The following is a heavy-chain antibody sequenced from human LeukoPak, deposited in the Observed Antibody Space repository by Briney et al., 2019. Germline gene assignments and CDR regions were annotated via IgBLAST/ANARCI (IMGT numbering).Heavy chain of an antibody. V-gene: IGHV3-74*01. CDR3: YGANAEH. D-gene: IGHD4-17*01. CDR1: GFTFDDYG. J-gene: IGHJ1*01. CDR2: INTDGSST. Sequence: GGSLRLSCAASGFTFDDYGMSWVRQAPGKGLVWVSGINTDGSSTYYADSVKGRFTISRDNAKNTLYLQMNSLRAEDTAVYYCYGANAEHWGQGTLVTVSS.